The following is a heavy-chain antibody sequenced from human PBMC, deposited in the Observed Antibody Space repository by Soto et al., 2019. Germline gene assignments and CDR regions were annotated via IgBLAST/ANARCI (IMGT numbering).Heavy chain of an antibody. Sequence: PGGSLRLSCIVSGFTFSNHAMSWVRQAPGKGLEWVSGISDTGGSTYYANSVKGRFTISRDNSRNTLSLKMNALRAEDTAVYYCAKDLSVFGVVTTYYFEFWGQGT. J-gene: IGHJ4*02. V-gene: IGHV3-23*01. CDR1: GFTFSNHA. CDR3: AKDLSVFGVVTTYYFEF. D-gene: IGHD3-3*01. CDR2: ISDTGGST.